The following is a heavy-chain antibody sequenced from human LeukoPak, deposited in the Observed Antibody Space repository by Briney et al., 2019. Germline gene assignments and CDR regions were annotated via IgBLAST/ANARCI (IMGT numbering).Heavy chain of an antibody. CDR3: AKCSGSYYNLLNWFDP. D-gene: IGHD3-10*02. CDR2: ISGSGGST. V-gene: IGHV3-23*01. J-gene: IGHJ5*02. CDR1: GFTFSSYA. Sequence: GGSLRLSCAASGFTFSSYAMSWVRQAPGKGLEWVSAISGSGGSTYYADSVKGRFTISRDNSKNTRYLQMNSLRAEDTAVYYCAKCSGSYYNLLNWFDPWGQGTLVTVSS.